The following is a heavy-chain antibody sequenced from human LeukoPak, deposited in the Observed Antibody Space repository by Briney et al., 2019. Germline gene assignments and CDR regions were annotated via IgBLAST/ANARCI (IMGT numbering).Heavy chain of an antibody. CDR2: ISYDGSNK. D-gene: IGHD3-16*01. CDR3: ARDGEDYGTLSY. Sequence: GGSLRLSCAASGFTFSSYAMHWVRQAPGKGLEGVAVISYDGSNKYYADSVKGRFTISRDNSKNTLYLQMNSLRAEDTAVYYCARDGEDYGTLSYWGQGTLVTVSS. J-gene: IGHJ4*02. CDR1: GFTFSSYA. V-gene: IGHV3-30-3*01.